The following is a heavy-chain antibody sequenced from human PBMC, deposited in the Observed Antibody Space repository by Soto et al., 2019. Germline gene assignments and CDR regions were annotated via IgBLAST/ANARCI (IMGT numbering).Heavy chain of an antibody. CDR1: GGSVSGFF. CDR2: VNHGGST. D-gene: IGHD2-15*01. Sequence: SETLSLICAVSGGSVSGFFWGWIRQPPGKGLEWIGEVNHGGSTNYNPSLKSRVTISSDTSKNHFSLTLRSVTAADTAVYYCARDAVAAGGHFDKWGQAALVTVS. J-gene: IGHJ4*02. CDR3: ARDAVAAGGHFDK. V-gene: IGHV4-34*01.